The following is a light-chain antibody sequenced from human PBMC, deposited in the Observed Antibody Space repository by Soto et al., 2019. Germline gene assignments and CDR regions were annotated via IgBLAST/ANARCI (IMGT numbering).Light chain of an antibody. J-gene: IGKJ4*01. CDR1: QSVSSTY. CDR3: QKYGSSLLT. V-gene: IGKV3-20*01. Sequence: EIVLTQSPGTLSLSPGERATLSCRASQSVSSTYLAWYQQKPGQAPRLLIYGASDRATGIPDRFSGSGSGTDFTLTISRLEPEDFAVYYCQKYGSSLLTFGGGTKVEIK. CDR2: GAS.